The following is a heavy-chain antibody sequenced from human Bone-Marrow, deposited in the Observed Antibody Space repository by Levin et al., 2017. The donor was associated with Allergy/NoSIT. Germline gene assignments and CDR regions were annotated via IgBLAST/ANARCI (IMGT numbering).Heavy chain of an antibody. J-gene: IGHJ6*02. Sequence: PSETLSLTCSVSGGSITSDYWSWIRQPPGKGLEWIGHMYYSGGANYNPSLKSRVTMSVDMSQNQFFLKLSSVTAADTAIYYCAKNSTICDGDSNHCGMDVWGQGTTVIVS. V-gene: IGHV4-59*08. CDR3: AKNSTICDGDSNHCGMDV. CDR2: MYYSGGA. CDR1: GGSITSDY. D-gene: IGHD2-2*01.